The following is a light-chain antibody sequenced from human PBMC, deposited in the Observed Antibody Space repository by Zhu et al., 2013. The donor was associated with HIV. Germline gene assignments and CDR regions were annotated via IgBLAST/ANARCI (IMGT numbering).Light chain of an antibody. Sequence: DIQMTQSPSSVSAAVGDRVTITCRASQGISNWLAWYQQKAGKAPKLLIYAASTLQSGVPSRFSGSGSGTYFTLTISSLQPDDFATYYCQHYDSHSSAFGGGTSVEIK. J-gene: IGKJ4*01. CDR1: QGISNW. CDR3: QHYDSHSSA. V-gene: IGKV1-12*01. CDR2: AAS.